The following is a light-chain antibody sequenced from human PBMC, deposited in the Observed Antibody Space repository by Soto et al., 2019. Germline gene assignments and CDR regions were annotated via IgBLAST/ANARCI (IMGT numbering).Light chain of an antibody. V-gene: IGKV3-15*01. CDR3: QQYNKWPRT. Sequence: PGERATLSCRASQSVTSHLAWFQQKPGQAPRLLIYDASATATGIPGRFSGSGFGTEFTLTISSLQSEDSAVYYCQQYNKWPRTFGQGTKVEIK. J-gene: IGKJ1*01. CDR1: QSVTSH. CDR2: DAS.